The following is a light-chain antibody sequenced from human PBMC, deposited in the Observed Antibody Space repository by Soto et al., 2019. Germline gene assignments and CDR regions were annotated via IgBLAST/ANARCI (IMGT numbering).Light chain of an antibody. V-gene: IGKV1-5*03. CDR3: QQFNSFPLT. CDR1: QTIDNT. CDR2: KAS. Sequence: MTQSPSTLSLSPGERATLSCRASQTIDNTLAWYQRKPGKAPKLLIYKASTLKSGVPSRFSGSGSGTDFTLTISSLQPEDFATYYCQQFNSFPLTFGGGTKVDIK. J-gene: IGKJ4*01.